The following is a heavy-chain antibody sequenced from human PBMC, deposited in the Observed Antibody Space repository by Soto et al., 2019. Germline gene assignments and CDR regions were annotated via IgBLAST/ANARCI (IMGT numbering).Heavy chain of an antibody. D-gene: IGHD3-9*01. CDR2: IYYSGST. Sequence: SETLSLTCTVSGGSISSYYWNWIRQPPGKGLEWIGYIYYSGSTNYNPSLKSRVTISVDTSKNQFSLKLSSVTAADTAVYYCARGGLRGLTGYYYYYGMDVCGQGTTVTV. J-gene: IGHJ6*02. CDR1: GGSISSYY. V-gene: IGHV4-59*08. CDR3: ARGGLRGLTGYYYYYGMDV.